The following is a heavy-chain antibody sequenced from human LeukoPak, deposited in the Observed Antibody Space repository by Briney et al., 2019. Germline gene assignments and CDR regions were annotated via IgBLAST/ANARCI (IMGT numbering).Heavy chain of an antibody. CDR2: IIPILGIA. J-gene: IGHJ4*02. D-gene: IGHD6-13*01. CDR3: ARARERIDSSSWYGGNFDY. CDR1: GGTLSSYA. Sequence: GSSVKVSCKASGGTLSSYAISWVRQAPGQGLEWMGRIIPILGIANYAQKFQGRVTITADKSTSTAYMELSSLRSEDTAVYYCARARERIDSSSWYGGNFDYWGQGTLVTVSS. V-gene: IGHV1-69*04.